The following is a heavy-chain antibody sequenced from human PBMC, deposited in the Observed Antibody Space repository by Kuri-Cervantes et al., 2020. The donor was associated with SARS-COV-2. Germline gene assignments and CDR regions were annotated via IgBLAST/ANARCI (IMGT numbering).Heavy chain of an antibody. V-gene: IGHV4-39*07. J-gene: IGHJ4*02. D-gene: IGHD3-10*01. CDR2: IYESGDT. CDR1: GASISSSTYY. CDR3: ARGGRARGVNSFDY. Sequence: SETLSLTCTVSGASISSSTYYWGWIRQSPGRGLEWLGSIYESGDTYYSSSLKSRLSLSVDTSKNQFSLKLSSVTAADTAVYYCARGGRARGVNSFDYWGQGTLVTVSS.